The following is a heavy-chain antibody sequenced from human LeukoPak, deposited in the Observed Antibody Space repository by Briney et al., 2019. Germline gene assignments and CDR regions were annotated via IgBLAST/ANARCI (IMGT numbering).Heavy chain of an antibody. V-gene: IGHV3-23*01. CDR1: GFTFSSYA. Sequence: PGGSLRLSCAASGFTFSSYAMSWVRQAPGKGREWVSAISGSGGSTYYADCVKGRFTISRDNSKNTLYLQMNSLRAEDTAVYYYAKGHYDPFDYWGQGTLVTVSS. D-gene: IGHD4-17*01. CDR3: AKGHYDPFDY. J-gene: IGHJ4*02. CDR2: ISGSGGST.